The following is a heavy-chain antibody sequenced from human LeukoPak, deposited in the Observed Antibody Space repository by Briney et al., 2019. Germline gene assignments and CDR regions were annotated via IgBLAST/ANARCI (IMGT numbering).Heavy chain of an antibody. CDR1: GGTFSSYA. CDR3: ARTAARRFDY. Sequence: SVKVSCKASGGTFSSYAISWVRQAPGQGLEWMGIINPTGGSTTYAQKFQGRVTMTRDTSTSTVYMELSSLRSDDTAVYYCARTAARRFDYWGQGTLVTISS. V-gene: IGHV1-46*01. CDR2: INPTGGST. D-gene: IGHD6-6*01. J-gene: IGHJ4*02.